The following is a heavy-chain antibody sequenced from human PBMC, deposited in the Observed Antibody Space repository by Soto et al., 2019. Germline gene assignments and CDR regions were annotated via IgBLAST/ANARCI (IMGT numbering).Heavy chain of an antibody. J-gene: IGHJ4*02. CDR1: QFTFSSHV. D-gene: IGHD1-26*01. Sequence: GGSLRLSCAAAQFTFSSHVMRWVRQAPGKGLEWVAAIWSDGSNKYYVDSVKGRFTISRDNSKNTLYLQMNSLTVEDTAVYYCARESGTYHFDYSGQGTPVTVSS. CDR3: ARESGTYHFDY. CDR2: IWSDGSNK. V-gene: IGHV3-33*01.